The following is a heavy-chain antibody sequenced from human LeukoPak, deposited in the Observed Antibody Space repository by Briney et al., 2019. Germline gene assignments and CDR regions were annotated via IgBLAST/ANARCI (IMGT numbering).Heavy chain of an antibody. CDR1: GFTFSSYD. D-gene: IGHD6-19*01. CDR3: AKDRWLPFDY. V-gene: IGHV3-30*18. J-gene: IGHJ4*02. CDR2: MSYDGSNE. Sequence: GGSLRLSCAASGFTFSSYDIHWVRQAPGKGLEWVAVMSYDGSNEYYADSVKGRFTISRDNSKNTLYLQMNSLRAEDTAVYYCAKDRWLPFDYWSQGTLVTVSS.